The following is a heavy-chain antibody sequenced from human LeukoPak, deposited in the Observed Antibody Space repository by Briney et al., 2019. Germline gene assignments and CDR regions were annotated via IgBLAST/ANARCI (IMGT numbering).Heavy chain of an antibody. Sequence: ASVKVSCKASGYTFSSYDVNWVRQAAGQGLEWIGWMKPNNGNTGYDQQFQDRVTMTRDTSINTAYMELRSLTPEDTAVYYCARGPPESTSSDSWGQGTLVTISS. CDR3: ARGPPESTSSDS. D-gene: IGHD2-2*01. CDR1: GYTFSSYD. V-gene: IGHV1-8*01. J-gene: IGHJ4*02. CDR2: MKPNNGNT.